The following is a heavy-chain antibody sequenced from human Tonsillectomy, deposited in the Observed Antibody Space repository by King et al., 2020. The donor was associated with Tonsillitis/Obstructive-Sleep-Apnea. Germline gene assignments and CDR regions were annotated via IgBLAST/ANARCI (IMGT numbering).Heavy chain of an antibody. CDR1: GGSISSYY. Sequence: QLQESGPGLVKPSETLSLTCTVSGGSISSYYWSWIRQPAGKGLEWIGRIYTSGSTNYNPSLKSRVTMSVDTSKNQFSLKLSSVTAADTAVYYCARGDREAATDWFDPWGQGTLVTVSS. CDR2: IYTSGST. V-gene: IGHV4-4*07. D-gene: IGHD2-15*01. CDR3: ARGDREAATDWFDP. J-gene: IGHJ5*02.